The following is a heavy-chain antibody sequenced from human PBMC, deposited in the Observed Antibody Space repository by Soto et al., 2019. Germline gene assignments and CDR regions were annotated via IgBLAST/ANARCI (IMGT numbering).Heavy chain of an antibody. CDR1: GFTFSNYA. CDR2: ISGSGGST. J-gene: IGHJ1*01. Sequence: HPGGSLRLSCAASGFTFSNYAMSWVRQAPGKGLEWVSAISGSGGSTYYADSVKGRFTISRDNSKNTLYLQMNSLRAEDTAVYYCARDRVESGYPEYFQHWGQGTLVTVSS. V-gene: IGHV3-23*01. D-gene: IGHD5-12*01. CDR3: ARDRVESGYPEYFQH.